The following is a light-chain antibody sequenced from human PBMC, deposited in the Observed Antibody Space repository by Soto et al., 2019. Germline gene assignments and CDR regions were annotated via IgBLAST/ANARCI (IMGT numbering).Light chain of an antibody. Sequence: EIVLTQSPGTLSLSPGERATLSCRASQSVSSSYLAWYQQKPGQAPRLLIYDASNRATGIPARFSGSGSGTDFTLTISRLEPEDFAVYYCQQYGSSPTLGQGTRLEIK. CDR1: QSVSSSY. CDR2: DAS. V-gene: IGKV3-20*01. J-gene: IGKJ5*01. CDR3: QQYGSSPT.